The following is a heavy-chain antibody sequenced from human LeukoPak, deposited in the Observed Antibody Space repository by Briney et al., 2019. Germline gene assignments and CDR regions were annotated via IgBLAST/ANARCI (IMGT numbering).Heavy chain of an antibody. J-gene: IGHJ4*02. Sequence: GASVKVSCKASGYTFTSYDINWVRQATGQGLEWMGWMNPNSGNTGYAQKFQGRVTMTRDTSTSTVYMELSSLRSEDTAVYYCARDYGSPGGPFDYWGQGTLVTVSS. V-gene: IGHV1-8*01. D-gene: IGHD2-8*02. CDR1: GYTFTSYD. CDR2: MNPNSGNT. CDR3: ARDYGSPGGPFDY.